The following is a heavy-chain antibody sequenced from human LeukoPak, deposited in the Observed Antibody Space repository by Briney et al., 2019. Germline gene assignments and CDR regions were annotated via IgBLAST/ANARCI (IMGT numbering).Heavy chain of an antibody. Sequence: GGSLRLSCAASGFTFSSYSMNWVRQAPGKGLEWVSSISSSSSYIYYADSVKGRFTISRDNAKNSLYLQMNSLRAEDTAVYYCARDILDGITGTWGSGYGMDVWGQGTTVTVSS. D-gene: IGHD1-20*01. CDR1: GFTFSSYS. V-gene: IGHV3-21*01. CDR2: ISSSSSYI. CDR3: ARDILDGITGTWGSGYGMDV. J-gene: IGHJ6*02.